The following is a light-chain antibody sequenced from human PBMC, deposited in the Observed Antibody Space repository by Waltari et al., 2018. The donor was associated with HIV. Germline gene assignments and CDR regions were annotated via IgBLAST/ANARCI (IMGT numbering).Light chain of an antibody. Sequence: DIQMTQSPSSLSASVGARVSFTCRASQGISNSLAWYQQKPGRAPKLLLYAASKLESGVPSRFSGSGSGTDYTLTISSLQPGDFATYYCQQYYTTPLFTFGPGTEVHIK. J-gene: IGKJ3*01. V-gene: IGKV1-NL1*01. CDR2: AAS. CDR1: QGISNS. CDR3: QQYYTTPLFT.